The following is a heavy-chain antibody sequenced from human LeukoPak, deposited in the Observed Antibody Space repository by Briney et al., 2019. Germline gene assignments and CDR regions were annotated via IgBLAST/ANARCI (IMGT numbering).Heavy chain of an antibody. V-gene: IGHV3-53*01. CDR1: GFTVSSNY. J-gene: IGHJ4*02. CDR2: IYSGGST. Sequence: GGSLRLSCAASGFTVSSNYMSWVRQAPGKGLEWVSVIYSGGSTYYADSVKGRFTISRDNSKNTLYLQMNSLRAEDTAVYYCAKDLRGHSSSWYGYLFDYWGQGTLVTVSS. D-gene: IGHD6-13*01. CDR3: AKDLRGHSSSWYGYLFDY.